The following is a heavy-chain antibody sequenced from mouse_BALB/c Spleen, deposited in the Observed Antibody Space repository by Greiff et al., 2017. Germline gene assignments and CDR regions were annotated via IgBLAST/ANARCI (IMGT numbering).Heavy chain of an antibody. CDR3: ARRGYGSSYGFAY. CDR2: INPGSGGT. Sequence: QVQLKQSGAELVRPGTSVKVSCKASGYAFTNYLIEWVKQRPGQGLEWIGVINPGSGGTNYNEKFKGKATLTADKSSSTAYMQLSSLTSDDSAVYFCARRGYGSSYGFAYWGQGTLVTVSA. CDR1: GYAFTNYL. V-gene: IGHV1-54*01. D-gene: IGHD1-1*01. J-gene: IGHJ3*01.